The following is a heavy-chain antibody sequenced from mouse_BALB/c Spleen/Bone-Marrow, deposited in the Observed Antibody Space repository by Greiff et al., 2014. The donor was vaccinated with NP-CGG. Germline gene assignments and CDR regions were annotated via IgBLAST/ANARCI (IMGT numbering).Heavy chain of an antibody. V-gene: IGHV2-9*02. J-gene: IGHJ3*01. CDR3: ARDRGPPY. D-gene: IGHD3-1*01. Sequence: LQESGPGLVAPSQSLSITCTVSGFFINQLWCTLVRQPPGKGLEWLGVIWAGGSTNYNSALMSRLSISKDNSKSQVFLKMNSLQTDDTAMYYCARDRGPPYWGQGTLVTVSA. CDR2: IWAGGST. CDR1: GFFINQLW.